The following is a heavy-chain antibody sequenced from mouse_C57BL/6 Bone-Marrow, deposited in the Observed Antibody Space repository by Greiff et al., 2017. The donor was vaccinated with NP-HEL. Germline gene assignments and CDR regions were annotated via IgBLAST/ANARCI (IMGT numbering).Heavy chain of an antibody. Sequence: QVQLQQSGAELMKPGASVKLSCKATGYTFTGYWIEWVKQRPGHGLEWIGEILPGSGGTNYNEKFKGKATFTVDKSSNTAYMQLSSLTTEDSAIYYGARSDYYGSRGYFGYWGQGTTLTVSS. CDR2: ILPGSGGT. CDR3: ARSDYYGSRGYFGY. D-gene: IGHD1-1*01. V-gene: IGHV1-9*01. J-gene: IGHJ2*01. CDR1: GYTFTGYW.